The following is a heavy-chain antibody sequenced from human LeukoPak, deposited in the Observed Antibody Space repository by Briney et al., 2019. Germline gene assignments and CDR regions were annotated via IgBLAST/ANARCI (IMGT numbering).Heavy chain of an antibody. Sequence: GGSLRLSCVASGITFSTYGMSWVRQAPGKGLEWVSAIRGAGDITDYPDWVEGRLTISRDNSNNILYLQMRSLRAEDTAIYYCATAPCCSGSYYVNLWGQGTLVTVSS. D-gene: IGHD3-10*02. CDR1: GITFSTYG. J-gene: IGHJ5*02. CDR3: ATAPCCSGSYYVNL. CDR2: IRGAGDIT. V-gene: IGHV3-23*01.